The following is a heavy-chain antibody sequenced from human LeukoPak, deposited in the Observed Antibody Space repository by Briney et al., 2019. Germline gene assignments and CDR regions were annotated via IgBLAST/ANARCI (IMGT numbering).Heavy chain of an antibody. CDR2: IYPGDSDT. V-gene: IGHV5-51*01. J-gene: IGHJ6*03. D-gene: IGHD4-17*01. Sequence: GESLKISCKGSGYSFTSYWIGWVRQMFGKGLEWIGIIYPGDSDTRYSPSFQGQVTLSADKSSSTACLRWSSLKASDTAMYYCARFYGDYYYYYYMDVWGKGTTVTVSS. CDR3: ARFYGDYYYYYYMDV. CDR1: GYSFTSYW.